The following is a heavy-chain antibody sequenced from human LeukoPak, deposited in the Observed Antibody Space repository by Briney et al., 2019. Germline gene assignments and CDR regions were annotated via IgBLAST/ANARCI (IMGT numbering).Heavy chain of an antibody. D-gene: IGHD4-17*01. CDR3: ARGGDYYYYYMDV. CDR1: GYTVTDDY. V-gene: IGHV1-2*02. Sequence: ASLKVSCTASGYTVTDDYMHWVPQAPRQGLEWMGGINPNSGATNSAQTFQGRVTMTRDTPVSTAYMELSRLRSDYMAVYFCARGGDYYYYYMDVWGKGTTVTVSS. J-gene: IGHJ6*03. CDR2: INPNSGAT.